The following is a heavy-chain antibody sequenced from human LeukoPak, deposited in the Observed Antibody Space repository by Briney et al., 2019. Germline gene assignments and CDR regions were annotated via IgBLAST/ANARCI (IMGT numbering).Heavy chain of an antibody. CDR3: ASAYYDILTGYYYPGP. CDR2: INHSGST. Sequence: SETLSLTCAVYGGSFSGYYWSWIRQPPGKGLEWIGEINHSGSTNYNPSLKSRVTISVDTSKNQFSLKLSSVTAADTAVYYCASAYYDILTGYYYPGPWGQGTLVTVSS. D-gene: IGHD3-9*01. V-gene: IGHV4-34*01. CDR1: GGSFSGYY. J-gene: IGHJ5*02.